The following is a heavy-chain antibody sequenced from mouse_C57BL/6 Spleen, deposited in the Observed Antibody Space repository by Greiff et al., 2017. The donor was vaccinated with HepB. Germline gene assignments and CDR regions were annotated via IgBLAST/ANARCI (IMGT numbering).Heavy chain of an antibody. Sequence: QVQLQQPGAELVRPGSSVKLSCKASGYTFTSYWMDWVKQRPGQGLEWIGNIYPSDSETHYNQKFKDKATLTVDKSSSTAYMQLSSLTSEDSAVYYCAREGVLRLYAMDYWGQGTSVTVSS. V-gene: IGHV1-61*01. CDR1: GYTFTSYW. CDR3: AREGVLRLYAMDY. J-gene: IGHJ4*01. D-gene: IGHD2-4*01. CDR2: IYPSDSET.